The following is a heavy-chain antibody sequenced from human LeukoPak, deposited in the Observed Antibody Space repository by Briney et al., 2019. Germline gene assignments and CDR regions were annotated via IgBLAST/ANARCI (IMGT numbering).Heavy chain of an antibody. V-gene: IGHV3-53*01. J-gene: IGHJ6*03. CDR3: ARSTAMVYYYYYYMDV. CDR2: IYSGGST. Sequence: PGGSLRLSCAASGFTVSSNYMSWVRQAPGKGLEWVSVIYSGGSTYYVDSVKGRFTISRDNSKNTLYLQMNSLRAEDTAVYYCARSTAMVYYYYYYMDVWGKGTTITVSS. D-gene: IGHD5-18*01. CDR1: GFTVSSNY.